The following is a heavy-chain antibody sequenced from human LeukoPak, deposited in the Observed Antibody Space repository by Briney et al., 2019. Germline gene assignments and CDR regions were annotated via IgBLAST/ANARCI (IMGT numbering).Heavy chain of an antibody. D-gene: IGHD4-17*01. CDR1: GYSFTSYW. J-gene: IGHJ4*02. V-gene: IGHV5-51*01. Sequence: GESLKISCNGSGYSFTSYWIGWVRQMPGKGLEWMGIIHPADSDTRFSPSFLGQVTISADKSINTAYLQWSRLKASDTAIYYCARMDDYGDYGIYWGQATLVTVSS. CDR3: ARMDDYGDYGIY. CDR2: IHPADSDT.